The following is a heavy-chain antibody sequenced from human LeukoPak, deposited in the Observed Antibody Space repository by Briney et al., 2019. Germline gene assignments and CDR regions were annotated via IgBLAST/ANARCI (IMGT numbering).Heavy chain of an antibody. V-gene: IGHV4-59*01. D-gene: IGHD3-9*01. CDR2: IYYSGST. CDR1: GGSISSYY. Sequence: SETLSLTCTVSGGSISSYYWSWIRQLPGKGLEWIGYIYYSGSTNYNPSLKSRVTISVDTFKNQFSLKLSSVTAADTAVYYCASDILTGYYGMDVWGQGTTVTVSS. CDR3: ASDILTGYYGMDV. J-gene: IGHJ6*02.